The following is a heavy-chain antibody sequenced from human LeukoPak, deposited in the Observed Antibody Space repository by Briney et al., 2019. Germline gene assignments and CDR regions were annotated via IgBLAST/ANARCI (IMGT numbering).Heavy chain of an antibody. J-gene: IGHJ4*02. D-gene: IGHD2-2*01. CDR2: ISSSSSYI. Sequence: GGSLRLSCAASGFTFSSYSMNWVRQAPGKGLEWVSSISSSSSYIYYAGSVKGRFTISRDNAKNSLYLQMNSLRAEDTAVYYCAREGESGTLPAAISFDYWGQGTLVTVSS. CDR1: GFTFSSYS. V-gene: IGHV3-21*01. CDR3: AREGESGTLPAAISFDY.